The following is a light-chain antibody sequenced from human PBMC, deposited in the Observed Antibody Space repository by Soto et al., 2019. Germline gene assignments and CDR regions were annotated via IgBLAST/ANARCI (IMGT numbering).Light chain of an antibody. CDR2: DAS. CDR3: QQYENLPT. V-gene: IGKV1-5*01. J-gene: IGKJ5*01. Sequence: DIQMTQSPSTLSASVGYRFTITCRASQSISSWLAWYQQKPGKAPKLLIYDASNLETGVPSRFSGSGSGTDFTFTISSLQPDDFATYYCQQYENLPTFGQGTRREIK. CDR1: QSISSW.